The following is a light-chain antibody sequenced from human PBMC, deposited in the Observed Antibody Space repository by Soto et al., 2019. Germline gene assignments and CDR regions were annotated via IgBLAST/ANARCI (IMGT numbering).Light chain of an antibody. CDR1: SSNLGDNT. CDR2: SYD. Sequence: QSVLPKPPSASVTPGQRVTISCSTSSSNLGDNTVNWYQHVPGTAPKLLIYSYDQRPSGVPDRFSGSKSGTSASLAISGLQSEDEADYYCAAWDASLDGYVFGTGTKVTVL. J-gene: IGLJ1*01. CDR3: AAWDASLDGYV. V-gene: IGLV1-44*01.